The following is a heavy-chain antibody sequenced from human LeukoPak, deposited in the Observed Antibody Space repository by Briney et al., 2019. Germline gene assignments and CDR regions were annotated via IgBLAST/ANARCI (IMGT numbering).Heavy chain of an antibody. CDR2: ISTDGYTT. CDR1: GLAFSAYK. J-gene: IGHJ4*02. CDR3: VVGGSPGY. D-gene: IGHD2-15*01. V-gene: IGHV3-74*01. Sequence: GGSLRLSCAAPGLAFSAYKMHWVRQAPRKGLVWVSRISTDGYTTDYADFVQGRFTASRDNTKNTWSLEMNSLRAEDTAVYYCVVGGSPGYWGQGTLVTVSS.